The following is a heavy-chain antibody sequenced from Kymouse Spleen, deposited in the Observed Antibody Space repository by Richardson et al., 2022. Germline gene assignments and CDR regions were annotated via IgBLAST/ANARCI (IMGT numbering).Heavy chain of an antibody. Sequence: QVQLQQWGAGLLKPSETLSLTCAVYGGSFSGYYWSWIRQPPGKGLEWIGEINHSGSTNYNPSLKSRVTISVDTSKNQFSLKLSSVTAADTAVYYCARGGIAAAPSFDYWGQGTLVTVSS. CDR1: GGSFSGYY. V-gene: IGHV4-34*01. D-gene: IGHD6-13*01. J-gene: IGHJ4*02. CDR2: INHSGST. CDR3: ARGGIAAAPSFDY.